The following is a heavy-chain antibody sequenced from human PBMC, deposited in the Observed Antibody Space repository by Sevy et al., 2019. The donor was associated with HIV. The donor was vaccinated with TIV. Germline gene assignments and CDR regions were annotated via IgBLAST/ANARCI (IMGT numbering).Heavy chain of an antibody. CDR1: GFSFTNYA. J-gene: IGHJ6*02. CDR3: AKEKHYDSSYAMDV. D-gene: IGHD3-22*01. Sequence: GESLKISCAASGFSFTNYAISWVRQAPGKGLEWVSVITSDGYSTYYADSVKGRFTISRDNSKNTVFLQMNSLRAEDTTVYYCAKEKHYDSSYAMDVWGQGTTVTVSS. V-gene: IGHV3-23*01. CDR2: ITSDGYST.